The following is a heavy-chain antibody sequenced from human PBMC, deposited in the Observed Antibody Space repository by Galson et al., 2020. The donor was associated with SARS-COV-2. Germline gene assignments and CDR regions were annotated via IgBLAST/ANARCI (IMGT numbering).Heavy chain of an antibody. V-gene: IGHV4-30-4*01. D-gene: IGHD3-3*01. CDR1: GGSISSGDYY. CDR3: ARDLLTIFGGEYYGMDV. J-gene: IGHJ6*02. CDR2: IYYSGST. Sequence: ETSETLSLTCTVSGGSISSGDYYWSWIRQPPGKGLEWIGYIYYSGSTYYNPSPKSRVTISVDTSKNQFSLKLSSVTAADTAVYYCARDLLTIFGGEYYGMDVWGQGTTVTVSS.